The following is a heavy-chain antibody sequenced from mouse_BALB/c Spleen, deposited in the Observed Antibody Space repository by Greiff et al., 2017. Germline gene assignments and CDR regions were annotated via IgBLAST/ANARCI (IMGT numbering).Heavy chain of an antibody. V-gene: IGHV5-6-4*01. J-gene: IGHJ3*01. D-gene: IGHD2-4*01. CDR1: GFTFSSYT. CDR2: ISSGGSYT. Sequence: EVQGVESGGGLVKPGGSLKLSCAASGFTFSSYTMSWVRQTPEKRLEWVATISSGGSYTYYPDSVKGRFTISRDNAKNTLYLQMSSLKSEDTAMYYCTKPYYDYDGFAYWGQGTLVTVSA. CDR3: TKPYYDYDGFAY.